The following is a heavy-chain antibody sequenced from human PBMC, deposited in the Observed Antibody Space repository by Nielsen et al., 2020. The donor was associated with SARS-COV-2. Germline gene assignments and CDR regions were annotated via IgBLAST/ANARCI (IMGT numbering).Heavy chain of an antibody. V-gene: IGHV3-74*01. J-gene: IGHJ6*02. CDR1: GFTFSSYW. D-gene: IGHD3-3*01. Sequence: ESLKISCAASGFTFSSYWMHWVRQAPGKGLVWVSRINSDGSSTSYADSVKGRFTISRDNAKNTLYLQMNSLRAEDTAVYYCARDQFLEWLLGYYYYGMDVWGQGTTVTVSS. CDR3: ARDQFLEWLLGYYYYGMDV. CDR2: INSDGSST.